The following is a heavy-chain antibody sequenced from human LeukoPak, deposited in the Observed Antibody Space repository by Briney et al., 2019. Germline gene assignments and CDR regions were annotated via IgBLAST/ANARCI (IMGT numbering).Heavy chain of an antibody. Sequence: GGSLRLSCAAAGFTISSPGMHSVRQAPGKGLEWVAFLHSNGNNKYYADVVKGRFAISRDNSKNTLHLQMNSLRPEDTAVYYCARSFSAREYFEHWGQGTLVTVSS. CDR3: ARSFSAREYFEH. CDR2: LHSNGNNK. D-gene: IGHD6-6*01. V-gene: IGHV3-30*02. CDR1: GFTISSPG. J-gene: IGHJ1*01.